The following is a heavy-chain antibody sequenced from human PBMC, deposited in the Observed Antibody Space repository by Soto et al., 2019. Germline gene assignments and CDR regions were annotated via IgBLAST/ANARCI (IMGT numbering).Heavy chain of an antibody. J-gene: IGHJ5*02. V-gene: IGHV3-23*01. Sequence: LRLSCAASGFTFRNYAMTWARQAPGKGLEWVSSLLRSGSSAYYADSVRGRFSISSDTSANSLYLQMDNLRAEDTAIYYCAKDDISGDGIWLMDSWGQGTVVTVSS. CDR2: LLRSGSSA. D-gene: IGHD4-17*01. CDR3: AKDDISGDGIWLMDS. CDR1: GFTFRNYA.